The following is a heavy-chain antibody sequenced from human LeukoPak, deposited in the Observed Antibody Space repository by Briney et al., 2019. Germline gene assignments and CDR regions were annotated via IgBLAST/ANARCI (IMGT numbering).Heavy chain of an antibody. J-gene: IGHJ6*03. V-gene: IGHV4-59*01. D-gene: IGHD3-22*01. CDR2: IYYSGST. Sequence: SETLSLTCTVSGGSISSYYWNWIRQPPGKGLEWIGYIYYSGSTNYNPSLKSRVTISVDTSKNQFSLKLSSVTAADTAVYYCARARSSGYSYVYYYYMDVRGKGTTVTVSS. CDR3: ARARSSGYSYVYYYYMDV. CDR1: GGSISSYY.